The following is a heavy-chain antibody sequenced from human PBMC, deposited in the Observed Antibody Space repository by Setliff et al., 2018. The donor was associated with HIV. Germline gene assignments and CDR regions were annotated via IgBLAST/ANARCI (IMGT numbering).Heavy chain of an antibody. J-gene: IGHJ4*02. CDR1: GGSISSSTDY. D-gene: IGHD2-21*02. CDR3: ARQGNIVVVTSFDY. Sequence: SETLSLTCSVSGGSISSSTDYWGWVRQPPGKGLEWVGNVDYTGSTYYNPSLKSRVTISVDTSKNQFSLRLNSVTAADTAVYYCARQGNIVVVTSFDYWGQGTLVTVS. V-gene: IGHV4-39*07. CDR2: VDYTGST.